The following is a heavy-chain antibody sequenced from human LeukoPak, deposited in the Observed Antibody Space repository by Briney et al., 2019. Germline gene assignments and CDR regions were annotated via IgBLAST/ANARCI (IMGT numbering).Heavy chain of an antibody. V-gene: IGHV4-59*01. Sequence: SETLSLTCTVSGGSISSYYWSWIRQPPGKGLEWIGYIYYSGSTNYNPSPKSRVTISVDTSKNQFSLKLSSVTAADTAVYYCARAWRLPNFDYWGQGTLVTVSS. J-gene: IGHJ4*02. CDR3: ARAWRLPNFDY. CDR1: GGSISSYY. CDR2: IYYSGST. D-gene: IGHD6-25*01.